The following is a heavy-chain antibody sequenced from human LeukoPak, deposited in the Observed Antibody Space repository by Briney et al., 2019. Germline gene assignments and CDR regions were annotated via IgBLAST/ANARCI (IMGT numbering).Heavy chain of an antibody. Sequence: GGSLRLSCAAPGLTFGTYAMSWIRQAPGKGLEYVSRISGSGDSTHYEDSVKGRFTISRDNSKKTLYLQMNSLRAEDTAVYYCAKDLGSSGWYIDHWGQGTLVTVSS. V-gene: IGHV3-23*01. CDR1: GLTFGTYA. CDR3: AKDLGSSGWYIDH. CDR2: ISGSGDST. D-gene: IGHD6-19*01. J-gene: IGHJ4*02.